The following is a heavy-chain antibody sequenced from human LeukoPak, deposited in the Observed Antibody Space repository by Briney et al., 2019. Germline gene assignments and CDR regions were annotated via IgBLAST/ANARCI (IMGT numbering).Heavy chain of an antibody. CDR2: ISGSGGST. CDR3: ARLQATVTSNWFDP. V-gene: IGHV3-23*01. CDR1: GFTFSSYA. D-gene: IGHD4-17*01. Sequence: GGSLRLSCAASGFTFSSYAMSWVRQAPGKGLEWVSAISGSGGSTYYADSVKGRFTISRDNSKDTLCLQMNSLRAEDTAVYYCARLQATVTSNWFDPWGQGTLVTVSS. J-gene: IGHJ5*02.